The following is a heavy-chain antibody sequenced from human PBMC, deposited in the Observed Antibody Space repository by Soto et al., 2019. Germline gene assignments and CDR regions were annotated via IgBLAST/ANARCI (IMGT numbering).Heavy chain of an antibody. V-gene: IGHV3-23*01. J-gene: IGHJ3*02. Sequence: GGSLRLSCAASGFTFSSYAMSWVRQAPGKGLEWVSAISGSGGSTYYADSVKGRFTISRDNSKNTLYLQMNSLRAEDTAVYYCAKVRSHSYSSGWYGGLGAFDIWGQGTMVTVSS. CDR2: ISGSGGST. CDR1: GFTFSSYA. CDR3: AKVRSHSYSSGWYGGLGAFDI. D-gene: IGHD6-19*01.